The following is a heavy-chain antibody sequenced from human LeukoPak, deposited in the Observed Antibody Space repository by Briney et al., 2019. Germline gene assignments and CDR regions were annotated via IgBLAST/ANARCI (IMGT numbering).Heavy chain of an antibody. CDR3: ARDLGY. V-gene: IGHV3-30-3*01. Sequence: PGGSLRLSCAASGLTFSSYAMHWVRQAPGKGLEWVAVISYDGSNKYYADSVKGRFTISRDNSKNTLYLQMNSLRAEDTAVYYCARDLGYWGQGTLVTVSS. CDR1: GLTFSSYA. J-gene: IGHJ4*02. CDR2: ISYDGSNK.